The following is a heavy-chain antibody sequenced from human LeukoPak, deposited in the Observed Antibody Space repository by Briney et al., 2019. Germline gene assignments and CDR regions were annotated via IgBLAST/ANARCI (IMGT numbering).Heavy chain of an antibody. D-gene: IGHD3-22*01. CDR2: IWYDGSNK. Sequence: GGSLRLSCEASGFTFSSYGMHWVRQAPGKGLEWVGVIWYDGSNKYYADSVKGRFTISRDNSKNTLYLQMNSLRAEDTAVYYCARDSNDYDRDWFDPWGQGTLVTVSS. CDR3: ARDSNDYDRDWFDP. CDR1: GFTFSSYG. J-gene: IGHJ5*02. V-gene: IGHV3-33*01.